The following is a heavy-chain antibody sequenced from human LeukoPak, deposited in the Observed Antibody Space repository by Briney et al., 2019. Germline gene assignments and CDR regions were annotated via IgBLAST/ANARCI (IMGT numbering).Heavy chain of an antibody. Sequence: GASVKVSCKASGYTFTSYGISWVRQAPGQGLEWMGWISAYNGNTNYAQKLQGRVTMTTDTSTSTAYMELRSLRSDDTAVYYCARGIYGSGSYYIPSEFDYWGQGTLVTVSS. V-gene: IGHV1-18*01. CDR3: ARGIYGSGSYYIPSEFDY. J-gene: IGHJ4*02. CDR2: ISAYNGNT. CDR1: GYTFTSYG. D-gene: IGHD3-10*01.